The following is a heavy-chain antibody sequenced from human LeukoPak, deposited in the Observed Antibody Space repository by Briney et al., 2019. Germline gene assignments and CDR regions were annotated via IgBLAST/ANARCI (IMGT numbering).Heavy chain of an antibody. CDR1: GFTFSSYG. D-gene: IGHD2-2*01. V-gene: IGHV3-30*02. Sequence: GGSLRLSCAASGFTFSSYGMHWVRQAPGKGLEWVSFIRYDGTNKYYADSVKGRFTISRDNSKNTLYLQMNSLRAEDTAVYYCAKIRVVVVPPADFDYWGQGTLVTVSS. CDR3: AKIRVVVVPPADFDY. J-gene: IGHJ4*02. CDR2: IRYDGTNK.